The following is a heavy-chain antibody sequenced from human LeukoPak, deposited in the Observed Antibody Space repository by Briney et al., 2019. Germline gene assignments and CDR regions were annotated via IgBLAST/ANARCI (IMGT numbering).Heavy chain of an antibody. Sequence: GSSVKVSCKASGGTFSSYAISWVRQAPGQGLEWMGGIIPIFGTANYAQKFQGRVTITADESTSTAYMELSSLRSEDTAVYYCAREEGAIVVVPAAPSWFDPWGQGTLVTVSS. CDR1: GGTFSSYA. V-gene: IGHV1-69*01. J-gene: IGHJ5*02. D-gene: IGHD2-2*01. CDR3: AREEGAIVVVPAAPSWFDP. CDR2: IIPIFGTA.